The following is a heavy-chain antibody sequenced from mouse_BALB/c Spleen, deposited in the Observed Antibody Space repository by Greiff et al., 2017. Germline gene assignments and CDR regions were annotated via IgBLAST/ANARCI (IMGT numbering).Heavy chain of an antibody. Sequence: DVKLVESGGGLVQPGGSRKLSCAASGFTFSDYGMAWVRQAPGKGPEWVAFISNLAYSIYYADTVTGRFTISRENAKNTLYLEMSSLRSEDTAMYYCARTYYGAMDYWGQGTSVTVSS. V-gene: IGHV5-15*02. D-gene: IGHD2-10*01. CDR3: ARTYYGAMDY. J-gene: IGHJ4*01. CDR1: GFTFSDYG. CDR2: ISNLAYSI.